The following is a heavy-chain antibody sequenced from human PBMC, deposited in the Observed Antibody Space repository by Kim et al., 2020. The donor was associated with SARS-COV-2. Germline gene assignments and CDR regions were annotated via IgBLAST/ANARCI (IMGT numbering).Heavy chain of an antibody. CDR3: ARDLGRPAASDTPVY. Sequence: SVKRRFTSSRDNAKNSLYLQMNSLRAEGTAVYYCARDLGRPAASDTPVYWGQGTLVTVSS. J-gene: IGHJ4*02. V-gene: IGHV3-21*01. D-gene: IGHD2-2*01.